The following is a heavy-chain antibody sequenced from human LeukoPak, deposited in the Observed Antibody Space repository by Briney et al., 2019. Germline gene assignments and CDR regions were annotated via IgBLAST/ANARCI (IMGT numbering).Heavy chain of an antibody. CDR2: INPNSGGT. J-gene: IGHJ4*02. V-gene: IGHV1-2*02. CDR3: ARASYYYDSSGYPGYYFDY. Sequence: GESLKISCKGSGYTFTDYYMHWVRQAPGQGLEWMGWINPNSGGTNYAQKFQGRVTMTRDTSISTAYMELSRLRSDDTAVYYCARASYYYDSSGYPGYYFDYWGQGTLVTVSS. D-gene: IGHD3-22*01. CDR1: GYTFTDYY.